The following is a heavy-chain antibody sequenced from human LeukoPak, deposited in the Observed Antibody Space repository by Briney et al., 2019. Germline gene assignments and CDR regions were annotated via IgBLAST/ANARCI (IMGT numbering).Heavy chain of an antibody. Sequence: PGRSLRPSCAASGFTFSSYGMHWVRQAPGKGLEWVAVISYDGSNKYYADSVKGRFTISRDNSKNTLYLQMNSLRAEDTAVYYCAKGAPYGSGSYPDYWGQGTLVTVSS. CDR3: AKGAPYGSGSYPDY. CDR2: ISYDGSNK. CDR1: GFTFSSYG. V-gene: IGHV3-30*18. D-gene: IGHD3-10*01. J-gene: IGHJ4*02.